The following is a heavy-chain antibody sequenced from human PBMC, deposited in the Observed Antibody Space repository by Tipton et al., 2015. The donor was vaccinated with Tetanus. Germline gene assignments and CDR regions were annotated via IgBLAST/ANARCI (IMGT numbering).Heavy chain of an antibody. D-gene: IGHD5-18*01. CDR3: SKAKTWINLWFGDS. CDR1: GFSVSRKY. J-gene: IGHJ4*02. V-gene: IGHV3-53*01. CDR2: TYGDGST. Sequence: SLRLSCAASGFSVSRKYMTWVRQAPGKGLEWVSLTYGDGSTHYADSVKGRFTISRDNSGNTLYLEMTSLRAEDTAVYFCSKAKTWINLWFGDSWGQGTLVTVSS.